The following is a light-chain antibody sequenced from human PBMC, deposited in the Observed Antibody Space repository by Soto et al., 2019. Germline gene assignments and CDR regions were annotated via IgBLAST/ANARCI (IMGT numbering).Light chain of an antibody. V-gene: IGKV1-5*01. CDR2: DAS. CDR3: QQHNSSPWT. CDR1: QSISDW. J-gene: IGKJ1*01. Sequence: DIQMTQSPSTLSACVGDRVTITCGASQSISDWLAWFQQKPGKAPKVLIYDASTLESGVPSRFSGSGSGTEFTLTISSLQPEDSATYYCQQHNSSPWTFGQGTKVDIK.